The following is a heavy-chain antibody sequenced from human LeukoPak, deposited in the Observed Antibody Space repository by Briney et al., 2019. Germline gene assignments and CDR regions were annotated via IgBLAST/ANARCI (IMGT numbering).Heavy chain of an antibody. CDR1: GFTFSDYW. CDR2: IKQDGSEK. Sequence: GGSLRLSCAASGFTFSDYWMSWFRQAPGKGLEWVANIKQDGSEKYYVDSVTGRFTISRDNAKNSLYLQMNNLRAEDMAVYYCARWATSFDFWGQGTLVTASS. D-gene: IGHD6-6*01. V-gene: IGHV3-7*01. CDR3: ARWATSFDF. J-gene: IGHJ4*02.